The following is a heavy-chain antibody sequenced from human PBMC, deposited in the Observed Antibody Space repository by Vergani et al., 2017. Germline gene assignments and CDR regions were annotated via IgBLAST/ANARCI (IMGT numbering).Heavy chain of an antibody. V-gene: IGHV3-23*01. CDR1: GFTFNIYA. J-gene: IGHJ4*02. CDR2: ITYNGGRT. D-gene: IGHD1-26*01. Sequence: EVRLLESGGGLVQPGGSLRLSCAASGFTFNIYAMSWVRQAPGKGLEWVSTITYNGGRTYYADSVTGRFTISRDNSKNTLYLQMNSLRAEDTAVYYCAKDWRSGSYFTPWVDYWGQGTLVTVSS. CDR3: AKDWRSGSYFTPWVDY.